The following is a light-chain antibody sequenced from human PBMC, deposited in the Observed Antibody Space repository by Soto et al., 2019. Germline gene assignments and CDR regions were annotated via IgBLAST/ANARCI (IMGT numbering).Light chain of an antibody. J-gene: IGLJ3*02. V-gene: IGLV2-14*01. CDR2: EVS. CDR3: TSYSRYSVLV. CDR1: SSDIGGYKY. Sequence: QSALTQPASVSGSPGQSITISCTGTSSDIGGYKYVSWYQQHPGKAPKLIIFEVSNRPSGVSDRFSGSNSGNTASLTISGLQVEDEADYYCTSYSRYSVLVFGGGTKVTV.